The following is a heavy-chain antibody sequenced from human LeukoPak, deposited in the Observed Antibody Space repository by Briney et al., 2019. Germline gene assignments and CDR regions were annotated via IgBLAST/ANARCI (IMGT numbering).Heavy chain of an antibody. CDR1: GFAVSRSW. J-gene: IGHJ4*02. Sequence: GGSLRLSCAASGFAVSRSWMTWVRQAPGKGLEWVANINQGGREIDYVDSVRGRFTISRDNAENSLCLQMNSLRAEDTAVYYCARGGLPGGFDYWGQGTLVTVSS. CDR3: ARGGLPGGFDY. CDR2: INQGGREI. D-gene: IGHD4-23*01. V-gene: IGHV3-7*03.